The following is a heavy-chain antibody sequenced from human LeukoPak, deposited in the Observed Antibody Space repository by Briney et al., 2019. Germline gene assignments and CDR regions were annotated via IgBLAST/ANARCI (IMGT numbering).Heavy chain of an antibody. Sequence: PSETLSLTCTVSGGSISSSSHYWGWIRQPPGKGLEWIGSIYYSGSTYYNPSLKSRVTISVDTSKNQFSLKLSSVTAADTAVYYCARLDCSSTSCYFGSGPFDPWGQGTLVTVSS. J-gene: IGHJ5*02. CDR3: ARLDCSSTSCYFGSGPFDP. D-gene: IGHD2-2*01. V-gene: IGHV4-39*01. CDR1: GGSISSSSHY. CDR2: IYYSGST.